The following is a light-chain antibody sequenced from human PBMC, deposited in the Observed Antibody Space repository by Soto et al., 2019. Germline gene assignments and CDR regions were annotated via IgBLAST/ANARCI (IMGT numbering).Light chain of an antibody. V-gene: IGKV1-5*03. CDR2: KAY. J-gene: IGKJ1*01. CDR1: QSISSW. CDR3: KQYNSYSPT. Sequence: DIQMTPSPSTLSASVGDRVTIPCRASQSISSWLAWYQQKPGKAHKLLIHKAYSLQSGVQSRFSGSGSGTDFTLTIRSLHPDDFATYYCKQYNSYSPTFGQGTKVDIK.